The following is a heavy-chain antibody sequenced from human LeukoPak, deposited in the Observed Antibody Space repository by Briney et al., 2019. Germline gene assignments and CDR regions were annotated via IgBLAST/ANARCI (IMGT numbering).Heavy chain of an antibody. CDR3: ARDGYSSSFYFDY. D-gene: IGHD6-6*01. CDR1: GFSFSSYA. Sequence: TVGSLRLSCAASGFSFSSYAMSWVRQAPGKGLEWVSDISDSGGSTYYADSVKGRFTISRDNAKNTLYLQMNSLRAEDTAVYYCARDGYSSSFYFDYWGQGTLVTVSS. J-gene: IGHJ4*02. CDR2: ISDSGGST. V-gene: IGHV3-23*01.